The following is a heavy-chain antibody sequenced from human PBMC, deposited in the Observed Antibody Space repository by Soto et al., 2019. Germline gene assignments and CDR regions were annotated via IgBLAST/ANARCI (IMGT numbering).Heavy chain of an antibody. J-gene: IGHJ3*02. CDR1: GFTFSSYA. CDR3: AKGDIVATITDAFDI. CDR2: ISGSGGST. V-gene: IGHV3-23*01. D-gene: IGHD5-12*01. Sequence: EVQLLESGGGLVQPGGSLRLSCAASGFTFSSYAMSWVRQAPGKGLEWVSAISGSGGSTYYAASVKGRFTLSRDNSKNTLYLQMNSLRAEDTAVYYCAKGDIVATITDAFDIWGQGTMVTVSS.